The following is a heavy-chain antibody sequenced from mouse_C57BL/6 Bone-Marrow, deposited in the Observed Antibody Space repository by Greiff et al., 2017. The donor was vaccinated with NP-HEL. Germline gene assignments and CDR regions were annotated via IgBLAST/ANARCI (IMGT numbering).Heavy chain of an antibody. CDR3: ALWLRLDYFDY. D-gene: IGHD2-2*01. V-gene: IGHV14-2*01. J-gene: IGHJ2*01. CDR1: GFNIKDYY. CDR2: IDPEDGET. Sequence: EVKLVESGAELVKPGASVKLSCTASGFNIKDYYMHWVKQRTEQGLEWIGRIDPEDGETKYAPKFQGKATITADTSSNTAYLQLSSLTSEDTAVYYCALWLRLDYFDYWGQGTTLTVSS.